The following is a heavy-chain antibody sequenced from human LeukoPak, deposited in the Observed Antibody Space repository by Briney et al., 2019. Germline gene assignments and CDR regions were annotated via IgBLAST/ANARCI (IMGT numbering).Heavy chain of an antibody. CDR1: GFTFSSYW. V-gene: IGHV3-20*01. CDR3: ASGAAAGTPEYFQH. D-gene: IGHD6-13*01. CDR2: INWNGGST. Sequence: GGSLRLSCAASGFTFSSYWMNWVRQAPGKGLEWVSSINWNGGSTGYADSVKGRFTLSRDNAKNSLYLQMNSLRAEDTALYHCASGAAAGTPEYFQHWGQGTLVTVSS. J-gene: IGHJ1*01.